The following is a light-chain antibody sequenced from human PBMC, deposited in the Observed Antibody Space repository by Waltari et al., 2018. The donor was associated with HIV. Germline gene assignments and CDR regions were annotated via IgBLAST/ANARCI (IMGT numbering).Light chain of an antibody. J-gene: IGLJ2*01. CDR3: QVWVDSRDVAVI. Sequence: SYALTQPPSVSVAPGKTARITCGGDNIGGKLVHWYQQKPGQAPVLVICDDSDRPSGIPERFSGSNSGNTATLTISRGEGGDEADYYCQVWVDSRDVAVIFGGGTKLTVL. V-gene: IGLV3-21*04. CDR1: NIGGKL. CDR2: DDS.